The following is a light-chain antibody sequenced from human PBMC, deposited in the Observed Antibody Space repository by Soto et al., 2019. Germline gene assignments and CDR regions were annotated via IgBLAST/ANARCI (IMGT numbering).Light chain of an antibody. CDR3: QQRSNWPPLT. Sequence: EIVLTQSPGTPSLSPGERATLSCRASQSVSSSYLAWYQQKPGQAPRLLIYGASSRATGIPDRFSGSGSGTDFTLTISSLEPEDFAVYYCQQRSNWPPLTFGGGTKVEIK. J-gene: IGKJ4*01. CDR1: QSVSSSY. V-gene: IGKV3D-20*02. CDR2: GAS.